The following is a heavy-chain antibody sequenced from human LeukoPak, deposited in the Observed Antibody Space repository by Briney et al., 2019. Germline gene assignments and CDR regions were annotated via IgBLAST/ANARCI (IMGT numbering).Heavy chain of an antibody. Sequence: GESLKISCKGSGYSFTSYWIGWVRQMPGKGLEWMGIIYPGDSDTRYSPSFQGQVTISADKSISTAYLQWSSLKASDTAMYYCARGRSAITFGGVIVQCHFDYWGQGTLVTVSS. D-gene: IGHD3-16*02. CDR2: IYPGDSDT. CDR3: ARGRSAITFGGVIVQCHFDY. V-gene: IGHV5-51*01. J-gene: IGHJ4*02. CDR1: GYSFTSYW.